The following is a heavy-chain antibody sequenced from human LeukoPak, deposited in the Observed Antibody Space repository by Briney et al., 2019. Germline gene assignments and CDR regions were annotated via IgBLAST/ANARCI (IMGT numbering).Heavy chain of an antibody. J-gene: IGHJ4*02. Sequence: PGGSLRLSCAASGFSFSIYAMSWVRHAPGRGVVWVSSISGSGDKTYYAESVKGRFTISRDNSKNTLFLQMNSLRAEDTAVFYCAKRSGYTTGWFFDFWGQGTLVTVSS. CDR2: ISGSGDKT. D-gene: IGHD6-19*01. CDR1: GFSFSIYA. V-gene: IGHV3-23*01. CDR3: AKRSGYTTGWFFDF.